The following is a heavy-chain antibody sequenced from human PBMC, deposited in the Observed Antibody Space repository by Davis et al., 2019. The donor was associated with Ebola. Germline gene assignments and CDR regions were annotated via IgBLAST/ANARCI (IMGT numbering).Heavy chain of an antibody. Sequence: SETLSLTCAVYGGSFSGYYWSWIRQPPGKGLEWIGEINHSGSTNYNPSLKSRVTISVDTSKNQLSLKLSSVTAADTAVYYCARLGRDVVVQAVILDFDYWGQGILVAVSS. CDR1: GGSFSGYY. CDR2: INHSGST. CDR3: ARLGRDVVVQAVILDFDY. D-gene: IGHD2-15*01. V-gene: IGHV4-34*01. J-gene: IGHJ4*02.